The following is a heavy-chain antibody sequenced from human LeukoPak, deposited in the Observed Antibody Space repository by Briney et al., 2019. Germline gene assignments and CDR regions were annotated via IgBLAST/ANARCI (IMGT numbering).Heavy chain of an antibody. V-gene: IGHV3-66*01. CDR3: AKSALRKTMITIFEKNWFDP. Sequence: GGSLRLSCAASGFTVSSNYMSWVRQAPGKGLEWVSVIYSGGSTYNADSVKGRFTISRDNSKNTLYLQMNSLRAEDTAVYYCAKSALRKTMITIFEKNWFDPWGQGTLVTVSS. J-gene: IGHJ5*02. CDR2: IYSGGST. D-gene: IGHD3-3*01. CDR1: GFTVSSNY.